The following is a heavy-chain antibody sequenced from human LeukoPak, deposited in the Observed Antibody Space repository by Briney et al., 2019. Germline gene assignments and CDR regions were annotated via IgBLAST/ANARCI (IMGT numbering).Heavy chain of an antibody. V-gene: IGHV3-30*18. CDR3: AKDRIKDTGFYYGMDV. J-gene: IGHJ6*02. D-gene: IGHD2-15*01. CDR2: ISYDGSNK. Sequence: PGRSLRLSCAASGFTFSSYVMHWVRQAPGKGLEWVAVISYDGSNKYYADSVKGRFTISRDNSKNTLYLQMNSLRAEDTAVYCAKDRIKDTGFYYGMDVWGQGTTVTVSS. CDR1: GFTFSSYV.